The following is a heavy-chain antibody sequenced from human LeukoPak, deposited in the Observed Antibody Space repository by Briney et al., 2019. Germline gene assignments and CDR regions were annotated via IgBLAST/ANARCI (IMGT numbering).Heavy chain of an antibody. J-gene: IGHJ4*02. CDR2: TYHRSQWYN. CDR1: GDSVSNIRAG. CDR3: ARDGGLGISLDVDY. D-gene: IGHD7-27*01. V-gene: IGHV6-1*01. Sequence: SQTLSLTCAISGDSVSNIRAGWNWLRQSPSRGLEWLVRTYHRSQWYNDYAVFVKSRITINPDTSKNQLSLQLNYVTPEDTAVYYCARDGGLGISLDVDYWGEGILVTVSS.